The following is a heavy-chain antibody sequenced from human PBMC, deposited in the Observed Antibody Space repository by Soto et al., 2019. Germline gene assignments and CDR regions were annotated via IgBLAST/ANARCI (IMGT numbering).Heavy chain of an antibody. Sequence: QVQLVESGGGVVQPGRSLRLSCAASGFTFSSYGMHWVRQAPGKGLEWVAVISYDGSNKYYADSVKGRFTISRDNSKNTLYLQMNSLIAEDTAVYYCAKDLLEYSSSSECYFDYWGQGTLVTVSS. D-gene: IGHD6-6*01. CDR3: AKDLLEYSSSSECYFDY. J-gene: IGHJ4*02. V-gene: IGHV3-30*18. CDR2: ISYDGSNK. CDR1: GFTFSSYG.